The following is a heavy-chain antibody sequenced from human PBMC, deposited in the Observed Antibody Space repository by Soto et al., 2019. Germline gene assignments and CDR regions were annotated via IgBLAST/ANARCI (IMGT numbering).Heavy chain of an antibody. CDR3: AREPTYYDSSGYYPSTDTDAFDI. CDR2: IYYSGST. Sequence: QVQLQESGPGLVKPSQTLSLTCTVSGGSISSGGYYWSWIRQHPGKGLEWIGYIYYSGSTYYNPSLKSRVTISVETSKNQFSLKLSSVTAADTAVYYCAREPTYYDSSGYYPSTDTDAFDIWGQGTMVTVSS. CDR1: GGSISSGGYY. D-gene: IGHD3-22*01. V-gene: IGHV4-31*03. J-gene: IGHJ3*02.